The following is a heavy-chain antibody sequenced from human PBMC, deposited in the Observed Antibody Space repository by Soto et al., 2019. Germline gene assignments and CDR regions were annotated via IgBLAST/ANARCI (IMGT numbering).Heavy chain of an antibody. CDR2: MSHSGGT. CDR3: ARVERGTATTGVDAFDI. V-gene: IGHV4-34*01. CDR1: GGFVSSGSYY. Sequence: QVQLQQWGAGLLKPSETLSLTCAVYGGFVSSGSYYWSWIRQPPGKGLEWIGEMSHSGGTHFNPSHKSRVTISVDTSKKQFSLKMTSVTAADTALDYCARVERGTATTGVDAFDIWGPGTMVTVSS. J-gene: IGHJ3*02. D-gene: IGHD1-1*01.